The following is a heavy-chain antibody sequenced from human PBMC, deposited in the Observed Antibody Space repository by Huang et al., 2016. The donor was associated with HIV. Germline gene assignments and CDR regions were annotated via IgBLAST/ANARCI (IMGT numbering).Heavy chain of an antibody. Sequence: QVLLVQSGAEVRKPGSSVKVSCTAFGGTFSSYAISGVRQAPGQGLEGMGGIIPIFGTANYTQKFQDRVTITVDESTNTGYMEVTRLTSEDTAVYYCARTAYSYGFRQGYNWFDPWGQGTPVTVSS. J-gene: IGHJ5*02. CDR1: GGTFSSYA. CDR3: ARTAYSYGFRQGYNWFDP. CDR2: IIPIFGTA. D-gene: IGHD5-18*01. V-gene: IGHV1-69*13.